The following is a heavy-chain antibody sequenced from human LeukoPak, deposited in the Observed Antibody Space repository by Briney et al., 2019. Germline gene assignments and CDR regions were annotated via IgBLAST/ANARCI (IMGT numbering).Heavy chain of an antibody. CDR1: GFTVSSNY. Sequence: GGSLRLSCAASGFTVSSNYMSWVRQAPGKGLEWVSVIYSGGSTYYADSVKGRFTISRDNSKNTLYLQMNSLRAEDTAVYYCTTRSYDSSGLRAFDYWGQGTLVTVSS. CDR3: TTRSYDSSGLRAFDY. D-gene: IGHD3-22*01. V-gene: IGHV3-66*01. J-gene: IGHJ4*02. CDR2: IYSGGST.